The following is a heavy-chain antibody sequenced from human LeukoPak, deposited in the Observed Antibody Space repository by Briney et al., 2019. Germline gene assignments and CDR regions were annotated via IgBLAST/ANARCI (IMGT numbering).Heavy chain of an antibody. J-gene: IGHJ4*02. CDR1: GGSISSSSHS. Sequence: PSETLSLTCTVPGGSISSSSHSWGWIRQPPGKGLEWIGSIYYSGSTYYNLSLKSRVTISVDTSKNHFSLKLSSVTAADTAVYYCARRGYYDSSGYLYWGQGTLVTVAS. CDR3: ARRGYYDSSGYLY. D-gene: IGHD3-22*01. V-gene: IGHV4-39*02. CDR2: IYYSGST.